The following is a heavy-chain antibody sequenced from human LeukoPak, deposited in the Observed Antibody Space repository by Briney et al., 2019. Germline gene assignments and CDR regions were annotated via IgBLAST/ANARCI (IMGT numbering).Heavy chain of an antibody. CDR1: GFTFSSYS. Sequence: GGSLRLSCAASGFTFSSYSMNWVRQAPGKGLEWVSFISSGSSYVYYADSVKGRFTISRDSAKNSLYLQMNSLRAEDTAVYYCARESSSRKNDYWGQGTLVTVSS. V-gene: IGHV3-21*01. CDR2: ISSGSSYV. D-gene: IGHD6-13*01. CDR3: ARESSSRKNDY. J-gene: IGHJ4*02.